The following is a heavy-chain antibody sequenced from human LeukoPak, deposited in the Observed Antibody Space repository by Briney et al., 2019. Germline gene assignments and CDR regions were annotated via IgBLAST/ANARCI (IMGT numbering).Heavy chain of an antibody. CDR1: GGSINTDY. CDR3: ARQGHRLTLVDYYGMDV. J-gene: IGHJ6*02. V-gene: IGHV4-59*08. D-gene: IGHD1-26*01. Sequence: SETLSLTCTVSGGSINTDYWSWVRQPPGKGREWIGYIYYSGSSINYNPSLKSRVTISIDRSKNQFSLKLNSVTAADTAVYYCARQGHRLTLVDYYGMDVWGQGTTVTVSS. CDR2: IYYSGSSI.